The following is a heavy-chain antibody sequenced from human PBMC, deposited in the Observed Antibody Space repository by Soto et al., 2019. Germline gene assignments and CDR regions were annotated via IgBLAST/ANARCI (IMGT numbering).Heavy chain of an antibody. V-gene: IGHV4-34*01. Sequence: SETLSLTCAVYGGSFSGYYWSWIRQPPGKGLEWIGEINHSGSTNYNPSLKSRVTISVDTSKNQFSLKLSSVTAADTAVYYWARAEYSSSGWFDPWGQGTLVTGSS. CDR2: INHSGST. J-gene: IGHJ5*02. CDR3: ARAEYSSSGWFDP. CDR1: GGSFSGYY. D-gene: IGHD6-6*01.